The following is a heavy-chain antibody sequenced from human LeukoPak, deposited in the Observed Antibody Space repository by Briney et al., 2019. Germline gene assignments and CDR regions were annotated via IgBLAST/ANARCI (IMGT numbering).Heavy chain of an antibody. CDR3: AHRSYYYDSSGHHFDY. V-gene: IGHV2-5*02. CDR1: GFSLSTSGVG. J-gene: IGHJ4*02. CDR2: IYWDDDK. D-gene: IGHD3-22*01. Sequence: SGPTLVKPTQTLTLTCTFSGFSLSTSGVGVGWIRQPPGKALVWLALIYWDDDKRYSPSLKSRLTITKDTSKNQVVLTMTNMDPVDTATYYCAHRSYYYDSSGHHFDYWGQGTLVTVSS.